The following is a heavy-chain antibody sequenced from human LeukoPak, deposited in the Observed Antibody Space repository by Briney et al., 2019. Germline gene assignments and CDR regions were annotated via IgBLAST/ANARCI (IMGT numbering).Heavy chain of an antibody. J-gene: IGHJ4*02. CDR3: ARSRRYCSGGSCYFWDY. V-gene: IGHV3-7*01. CDR2: IKQDGSEK. D-gene: IGHD2-15*01. CDR1: GFTFSGYW. Sequence: GGSLRLSCAASGFTFSGYWMSWVRQAPGKGLEWVANIKQDGSEKYYVDSVKGRFTISRDNAKNSLYLQMDSLRAEDTAVYYCARSRRYCSGGSCYFWDYWGQGTLVTVSS.